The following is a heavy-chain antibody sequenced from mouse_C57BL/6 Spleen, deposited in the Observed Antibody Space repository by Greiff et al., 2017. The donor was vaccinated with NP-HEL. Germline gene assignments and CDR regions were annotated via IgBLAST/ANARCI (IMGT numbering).Heavy chain of an antibody. J-gene: IGHJ3*01. CDR3: ARGPNYYGSRGAWFAY. D-gene: IGHD1-1*01. V-gene: IGHV1-55*01. CDR2: IYPGSGST. Sequence: VQLQQPGAELVKPGASVKMSCKASGYTFTSYWITWVKQRPGQGLEWIGDIYPGSGSTNYNEKFKSKATLTVDTSSSTAYMQLSSLTSEDSAVYYCARGPNYYGSRGAWFAYWGQGTLVTVSA. CDR1: GYTFTSYW.